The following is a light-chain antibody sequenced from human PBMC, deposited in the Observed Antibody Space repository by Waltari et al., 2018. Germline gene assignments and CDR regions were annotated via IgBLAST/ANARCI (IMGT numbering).Light chain of an antibody. Sequence: QSALTQPRSVSGSPGQSVTISCTGTSSDVGGYDFVSWYQQHPGKAPKVMISDVNKRPSGVPDRFSGSKSGNTASLTIAGLQSEYEADYYCCSYAGSYTWVLGGGTQLTVL. CDR2: DVN. J-gene: IGLJ3*02. V-gene: IGLV2-11*01. CDR3: CSYAGSYTWV. CDR1: SSDVGGYDF.